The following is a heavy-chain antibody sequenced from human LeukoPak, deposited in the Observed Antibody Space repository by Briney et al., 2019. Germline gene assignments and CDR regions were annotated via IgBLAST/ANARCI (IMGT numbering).Heavy chain of an antibody. Sequence: GGSLRLSCAASGFTFSDSYMTWVRQAPGKGVEWVAYISGSGHDINYSESAKGRFTISRDNAKNSLYLQMSSLRVEDTAVYYCARDWYYAIDFWGRGALVTVSS. CDR1: GFTFSDSY. V-gene: IGHV3-11*04. CDR2: ISGSGHDI. CDR3: ARDWYYAIDF. J-gene: IGHJ2*01. D-gene: IGHD2/OR15-2a*01.